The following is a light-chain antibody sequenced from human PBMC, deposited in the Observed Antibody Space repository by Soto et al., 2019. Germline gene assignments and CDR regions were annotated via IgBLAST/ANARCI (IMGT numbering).Light chain of an antibody. V-gene: IGKV3-15*01. CDR2: GAS. CDR1: QSVRSN. CDR3: HQYNSWPRGT. Sequence: EIVMTQSPATLSVSPGESATLSCRASQSVRSNLAWYQQKLGQAPRLLIYGASTRATGIPVRFRGSGSGTEFTLTISSLQSEDSAVYYCHQYNSWPRGTFGPGTKVEIK. J-gene: IGKJ3*01.